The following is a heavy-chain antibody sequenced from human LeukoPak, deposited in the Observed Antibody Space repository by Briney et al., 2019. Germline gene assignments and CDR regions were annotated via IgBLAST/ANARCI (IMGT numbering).Heavy chain of an antibody. CDR3: AKDMYGDFGGVDY. D-gene: IGHD4-17*01. V-gene: IGHV3-23*01. CDR1: GFTFSSYD. J-gene: IGHJ4*02. Sequence: GGSLRLSCAASGFTFSSYDMSGVRQAPGKGVEGVSVIFNTPTSTYSADSLTRRFTISRDNSKTTLHLQLSSLRAQDTAVYYCAKDMYGDFGGVDYWGQGPLGTVS. CDR2: IFNTPTST.